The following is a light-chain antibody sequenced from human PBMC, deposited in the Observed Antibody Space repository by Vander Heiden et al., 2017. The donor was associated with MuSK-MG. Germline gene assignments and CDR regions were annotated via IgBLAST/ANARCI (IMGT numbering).Light chain of an antibody. Sequence: DIQMTPSPSTLSASVGDRVTITCLASQSISSWLAWYQQKPGKAPKLLIYDASSVESGVPSRFSGSGSGTEFTLTISSLQPDDFATYYCQQYYSYPFTFGPGTKVDIK. J-gene: IGKJ3*01. V-gene: IGKV1-5*01. CDR1: QSISSW. CDR2: DAS. CDR3: QQYYSYPFT.